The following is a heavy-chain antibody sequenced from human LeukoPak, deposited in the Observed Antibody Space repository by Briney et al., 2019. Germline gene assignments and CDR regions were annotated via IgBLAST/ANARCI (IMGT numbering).Heavy chain of an antibody. J-gene: IGHJ4*02. V-gene: IGHV3-30*04. CDR3: ARYAQQLVDY. D-gene: IGHD6-13*01. Sequence: GGSLRLSCAASGFTFSSYAMHWVRQAPGKGLEWVAVISYDGSNKYYADSVKGRFTISRDNSKNTLYLQMNSLRAEDTAVYYCARYAQQLVDYWGQGTLVTVSS. CDR1: GFTFSSYA. CDR2: ISYDGSNK.